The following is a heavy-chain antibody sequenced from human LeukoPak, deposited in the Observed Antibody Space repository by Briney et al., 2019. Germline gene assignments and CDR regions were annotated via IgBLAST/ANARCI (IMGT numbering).Heavy chain of an antibody. J-gene: IGHJ4*02. V-gene: IGHV4-39*01. CDR1: GGSISSSSYY. CDR3: ARRFLSNYVYYFDY. D-gene: IGHD4-11*01. CDR2: IYYSGST. Sequence: PSETLSLTCTVSGGSISSSSYYWGWIRQPPGKGLEWIGSIYYSGSTYYNPSLKSRVTISVDTSKNQFSLKLSSVTAADTAVYYRARRFLSNYVYYFDYSGQGTLVTVSS.